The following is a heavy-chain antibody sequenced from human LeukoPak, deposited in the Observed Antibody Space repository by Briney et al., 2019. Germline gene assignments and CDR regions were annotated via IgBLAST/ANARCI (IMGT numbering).Heavy chain of an antibody. D-gene: IGHD2-2*01. CDR3: ARETCSSTSCPFDY. Sequence: GGSLRLSCAASGFTFSSYWMHWVRHAPGKGLVWVSRINSDETSTIYADSVKGRFTISRDNAKNTLYLQMNSLRAEDTAVYYCARETCSSTSCPFDYWGQGILVTVSS. CDR1: GFTFSSYW. V-gene: IGHV3-74*01. CDR2: INSDETST. J-gene: IGHJ4*02.